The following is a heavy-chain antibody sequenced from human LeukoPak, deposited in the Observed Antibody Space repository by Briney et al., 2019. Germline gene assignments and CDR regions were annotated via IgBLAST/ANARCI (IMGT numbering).Heavy chain of an antibody. CDR2: IKQDGSEK. CDR1: GFTFSSYW. CDR3: ASSPLTTVVTPIYYYYYMDV. D-gene: IGHD4-23*01. Sequence: PGGSLRLSCAASGFTFSSYWMSWVRQAPGKGLEWVANIKQDGSEKYYVDSVKGRFTISRDNAKNSLYLQMNSLRAEDTAVYYCASSPLTTVVTPIYYYYYMDVWGKGTTVTVSS. V-gene: IGHV3-7*01. J-gene: IGHJ6*03.